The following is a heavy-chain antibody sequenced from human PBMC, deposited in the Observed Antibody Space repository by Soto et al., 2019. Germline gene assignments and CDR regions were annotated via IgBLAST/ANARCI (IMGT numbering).Heavy chain of an antibody. CDR3: AREDDYNYRYFNYGLDV. V-gene: IGHV3-30-3*01. CDR2: ISFDGDRK. CDR1: GFNFKNYA. Sequence: QAQLVESGGGVVQPGRSLRLSCAASGFNFKNYALHWVRQAPGKGLEWVAVISFDGDRKYYADSVKGRFTISRDNLQKTLYLQMNNLRVEDAALYFCAREDDYNYRYFNYGLDVWGQGTTVTVSS. J-gene: IGHJ6*02. D-gene: IGHD5-12*01.